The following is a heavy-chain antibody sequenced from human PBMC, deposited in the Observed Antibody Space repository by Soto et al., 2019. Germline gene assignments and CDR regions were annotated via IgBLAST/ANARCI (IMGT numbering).Heavy chain of an antibody. CDR1: GVSMNDYY. CDR3: ASGPLVSRYYGLNV. J-gene: IGHJ6*02. Sequence: QVQLQESGPGLVKPSETLSLTCYVSGVSMNDYYWSWIRQTAGRGLEWIRRIFTNGNTKYNPSLRGRLTMSVPTSTNQVSLRLTSVTAADTAVYYFASGPLVSRYYGLNVWGQGTTFTVSS. V-gene: IGHV4-4*07. CDR2: IFTNGNT.